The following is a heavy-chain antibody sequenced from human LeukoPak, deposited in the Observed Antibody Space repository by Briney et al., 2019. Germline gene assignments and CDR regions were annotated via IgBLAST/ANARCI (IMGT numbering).Heavy chain of an antibody. V-gene: IGHV3-21*01. D-gene: IGHD2-15*01. Sequence: GGSLRLSCAASGFTFSSYSMNWVRQAPGKGLEWVSSISSSSSYIYYADSVQGRFTISRDNAKNSLYLQMNSLRAEDTAVYYCARDMEGRYCSGGSCYDGGYWGQGTLVTVSS. CDR1: GFTFSSYS. CDR2: ISSSSSYI. CDR3: ARDMEGRYCSGGSCYDGGY. J-gene: IGHJ4*02.